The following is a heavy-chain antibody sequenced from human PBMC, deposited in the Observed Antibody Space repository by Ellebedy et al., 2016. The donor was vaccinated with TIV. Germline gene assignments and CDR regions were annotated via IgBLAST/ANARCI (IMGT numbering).Heavy chain of an antibody. CDR2: IIPILGIA. CDR3: ARGDGGNSVGY. Sequence: SVKVSCXASGGTFSSYAISWVRQAPGQGLEWMGRIIPILGIANYAQKFQGRVTITADKSTSTAYMELSSLRSDDTAVYYCARGDGGNSVGYWGQGTLVTVSS. CDR1: GGTFSSYA. D-gene: IGHD4-23*01. J-gene: IGHJ4*02. V-gene: IGHV1-69*04.